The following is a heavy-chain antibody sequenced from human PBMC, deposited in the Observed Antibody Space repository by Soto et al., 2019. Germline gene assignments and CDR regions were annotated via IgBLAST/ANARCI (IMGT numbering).Heavy chain of an antibody. Sequence: EVQLVESGGGLVQPGRSQRLSCAASGFSFEDYGMHWVRQAPGKGLEWVSSISWNSRNIAYADSVKGRFTVSRDNAKNSLYIQMNSLSPEDTALYYCAKDIARYQLVLITEGMDVWGQGTTVTVSS. J-gene: IGHJ6*02. D-gene: IGHD3-10*01. CDR1: GFSFEDYG. CDR2: ISWNSRNI. CDR3: AKDIARYQLVLITEGMDV. V-gene: IGHV3-9*01.